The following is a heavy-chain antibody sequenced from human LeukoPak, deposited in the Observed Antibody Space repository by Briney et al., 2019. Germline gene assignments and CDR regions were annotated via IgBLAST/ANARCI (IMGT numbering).Heavy chain of an antibody. CDR1: GFTFSSYS. J-gene: IGHJ4*02. Sequence: GGSLRLSCAASGFTFSSYSMNWVRQAPGKGLEWVSYISSSSSTIYYADSVKGRFTISRDNSKNTLYLQMNSLRAEDTAVYYCAKDPGTYYYDSSGYYYVWWGQGTLVTVSS. CDR3: AKDPGTYYYDSSGYYYVW. D-gene: IGHD3-22*01. CDR2: ISSSSSTI. V-gene: IGHV3-48*01.